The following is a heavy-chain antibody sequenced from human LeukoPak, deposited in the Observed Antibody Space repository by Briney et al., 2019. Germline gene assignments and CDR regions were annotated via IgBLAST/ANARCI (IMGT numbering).Heavy chain of an antibody. Sequence: GGSLRLSCAASGFTFSSYAMSWVRQAPGKGLEWVSAIGGSGGSTYYADSVKGRFTISRDNSKNTLYLKMNSLRAEDTAVYYCAKCDSSDTFDYWGQGTLVTVSS. CDR3: AKCDSSDTFDY. CDR2: IGGSGGST. CDR1: GFTFSSYA. V-gene: IGHV3-23*01. J-gene: IGHJ4*02. D-gene: IGHD3-22*01.